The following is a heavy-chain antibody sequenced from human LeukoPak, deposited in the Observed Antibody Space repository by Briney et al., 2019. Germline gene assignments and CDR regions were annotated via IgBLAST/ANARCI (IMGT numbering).Heavy chain of an antibody. CDR2: IYYSGST. D-gene: IGHD3-9*01. Sequence: SETLSLTCAVYGGSFSGYYWGWIRQPPGKGLEWIGSIYYSGSTYYNPSLKSRVTISVDTSKNQFSLKLSSVTAADTAVYFCARGAKRYSSREGILDSWGQGTLVTVSS. CDR1: GGSFSGYY. CDR3: ARGAKRYSSREGILDS. J-gene: IGHJ5*01. V-gene: IGHV4-34*11.